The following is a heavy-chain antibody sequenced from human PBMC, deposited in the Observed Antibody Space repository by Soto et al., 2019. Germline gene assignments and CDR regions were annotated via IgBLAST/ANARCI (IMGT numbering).Heavy chain of an antibody. CDR3: ARDKRDLRFLEWSYYFDY. V-gene: IGHV3-30-3*01. Sequence: QVQLVESGGGVVQPGRSLRLSCAASGFTFSSYAMHWVRQAPGKGLEWVAVISYDGSNKYYADSVKGRFTISGDNSKNTLYLQMNSLRAEDTAVYYCARDKRDLRFLEWSYYFDYWGQRTLVTVSS. D-gene: IGHD3-3*01. J-gene: IGHJ4*02. CDR1: GFTFSSYA. CDR2: ISYDGSNK.